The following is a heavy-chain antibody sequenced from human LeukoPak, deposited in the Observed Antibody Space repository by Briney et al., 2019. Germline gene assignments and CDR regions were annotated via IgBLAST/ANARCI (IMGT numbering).Heavy chain of an antibody. V-gene: IGHV3-20*04. J-gene: IGHJ4*02. Sequence: GGSLRLSCAASGFTFDNDGMTSFRQVPQKGLEWVSGISGNGGRTAYADSVKGRFTISRDNAKSSLYLQMSSLRVEDTAFYYCARSIDPTGYYDLYFEYWGQGILVAVSS. CDR1: GFTFDNDG. D-gene: IGHD3-9*01. CDR2: ISGNGGRT. CDR3: ARSIDPTGYYDLYFEY.